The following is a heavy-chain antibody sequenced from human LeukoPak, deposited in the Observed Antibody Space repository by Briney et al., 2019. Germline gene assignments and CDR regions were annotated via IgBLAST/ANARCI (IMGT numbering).Heavy chain of an antibody. CDR3: ARDGDHSSTLQLIYYFDY. Sequence: ASVKVSCKASGYTFTNFGISWVRQAPGQGLEWMGWINTYNGNTIYAQNLQGGVTMTTETSTSTAYMELRSLRPDDTAVYYCARDGDHSSTLQLIYYFDYWGQGTLVTVSS. D-gene: IGHD6-13*01. J-gene: IGHJ4*02. CDR2: INTYNGNT. V-gene: IGHV1-18*01. CDR1: GYTFTNFG.